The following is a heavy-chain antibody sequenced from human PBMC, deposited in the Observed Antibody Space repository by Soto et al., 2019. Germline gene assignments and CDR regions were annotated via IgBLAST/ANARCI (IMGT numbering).Heavy chain of an antibody. J-gene: IGHJ5*02. CDR2: INQSGST. V-gene: IGHV4-34*01. CDR1: CGSFSGYY. CDR3: AIRPASMVRGVIPDSWFVP. Sequence: SETLSLTCAVYCGSFSGYYWNWIRQPPGKGLEWIGEINQSGSTNYTPSLKSRVTISLDTSKKQFSLKLSSVTAADTAVYYCAIRPASMVRGVIPDSWFVPWGQGTLVTVSS. D-gene: IGHD3-10*01.